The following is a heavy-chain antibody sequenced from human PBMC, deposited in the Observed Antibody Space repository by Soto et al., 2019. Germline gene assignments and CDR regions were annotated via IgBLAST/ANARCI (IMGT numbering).Heavy chain of an antibody. D-gene: IGHD3-22*01. CDR2: ISSSSSYI. CDR3: ARCDSSGYYPAY. CDR1: GFTFSSYW. V-gene: IGHV3-21*01. Sequence: PGGSLRLSCAASGFTFSSYWMHRVRQAPGKGLEWVSSISSSSSYIYYADSVKGRFTISRDNAKNSLYLQMNSLRAEDTAVYYCARCDSSGYYPAYWGQGTLVTVSS. J-gene: IGHJ4*02.